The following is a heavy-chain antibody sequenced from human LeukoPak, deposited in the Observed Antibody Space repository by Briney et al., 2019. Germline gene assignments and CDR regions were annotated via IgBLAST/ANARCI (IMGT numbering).Heavy chain of an antibody. CDR2: IKKDGSEK. CDR3: ARAHVTGVDAFDI. J-gene: IGHJ3*02. CDR1: GFTFSNYW. D-gene: IGHD2-21*02. Sequence: GGSLRLSCAASGFTFSNYWMSWVRQAPGKGLEGVANIKKDGSEKYYVDSVKGRFTISRDNARNSLYLQMNSLRAEDTAVYYCARAHVTGVDAFDIWGQGTMVTVSS. V-gene: IGHV3-7*01.